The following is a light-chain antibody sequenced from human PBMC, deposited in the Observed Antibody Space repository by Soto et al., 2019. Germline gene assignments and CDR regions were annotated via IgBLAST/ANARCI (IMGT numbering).Light chain of an antibody. J-gene: IGKJ5*01. CDR1: QSVSSTY. V-gene: IGKV3-20*01. CDR3: HQYGSSPRT. Sequence: EIVLTQSPGTLSLSPXERATLSCRASQSVSSTYLAWYQHKPGQAPRLLIYGPSSRAAGIPDRFSGSGSGTDFTLTISRLEPEDFAVYYCHQYGSSPRTFGQGTRLEIK. CDR2: GPS.